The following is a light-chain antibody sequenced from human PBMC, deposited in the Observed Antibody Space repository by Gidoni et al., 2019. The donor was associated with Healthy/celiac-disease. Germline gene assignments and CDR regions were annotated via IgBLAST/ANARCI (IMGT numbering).Light chain of an antibody. V-gene: IGKV1-33*01. CDR2: DAS. CDR1: QDISNY. CDR3: QQYDNHPLT. J-gene: IGKJ4*01. Sequence: DIQMTQSPSSLSASVGDRVTITCQASQDISNYLNWHQQKPGKAPKLLIYDASNLETGVPSRFSGSGSGTDFTFTISSLQPEDIATYYCQQYDNHPLTFGGGTKVEIK.